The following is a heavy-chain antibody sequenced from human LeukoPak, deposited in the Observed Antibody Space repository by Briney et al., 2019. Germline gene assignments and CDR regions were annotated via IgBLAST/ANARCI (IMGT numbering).Heavy chain of an antibody. Sequence: SETLSLTCTVSGDSISRYYWSWIRQPPGKGLEWIGYIYYSGSTNYNPSLKSRVTISVDTSKNQFSLKLSSVTAADTAVYYCARLARYRLNWHYWGQRTLVTVSS. CDR1: GDSISRYY. V-gene: IGHV4-59*08. D-gene: IGHD1-26*01. J-gene: IGHJ4*02. CDR2: IYYSGST. CDR3: ARLARYRLNWHY.